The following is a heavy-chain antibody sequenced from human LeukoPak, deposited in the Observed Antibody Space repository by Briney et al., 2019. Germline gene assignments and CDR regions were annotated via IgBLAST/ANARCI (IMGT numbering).Heavy chain of an antibody. V-gene: IGHV3-30*03. CDR2: ISYDGSNN. CDR1: GFTFSSYD. CDR3: ARGGGSGWFNYFDF. J-gene: IGHJ4*02. D-gene: IGHD6-19*01. Sequence: GGSLRLSCAASGFTFSSYDMHWVRQAPGKGLEWVAVISYDGSNNFYRDSVKGRFTISRDNSKNTLYLQMNSLRAEDTAVYFCARGGGSGWFNYFDFWGQGTLVTASS.